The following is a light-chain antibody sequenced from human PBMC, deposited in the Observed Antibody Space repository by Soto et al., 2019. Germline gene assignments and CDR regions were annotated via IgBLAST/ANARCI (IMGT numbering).Light chain of an antibody. CDR1: QSVRTSY. CDR2: GAS. Sequence: EIVFTQSPGTLSLSPGERATLSCRASQSVRTSYFAWYQQKPGQPPRLLIYGASSRESGILDRFSGSGAGTEFTLTISRLEPDDFAVYYCQQYGSSTWTFGQGTKVDIK. J-gene: IGKJ1*01. CDR3: QQYGSSTWT. V-gene: IGKV3-20*01.